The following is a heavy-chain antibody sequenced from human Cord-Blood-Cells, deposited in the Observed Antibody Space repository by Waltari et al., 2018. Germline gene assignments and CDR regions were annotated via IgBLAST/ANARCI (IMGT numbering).Heavy chain of an antibody. V-gene: IGHV1-2*02. CDR3: ARGKSSSSAFDI. CDR1: GYTFTGYY. Sequence: QVQLVQSGAEVKKPGASAKVFCTASGYTFTGYYIHWVRQGPGRRLEWMGWINPNSGGTNYAQKFQGRVTMTRDTSISTAYMELSRLRSDDTAVYYCARGKSSSSAFDIWGQGTMVTVSS. CDR2: INPNSGGT. J-gene: IGHJ3*02. D-gene: IGHD6-6*01.